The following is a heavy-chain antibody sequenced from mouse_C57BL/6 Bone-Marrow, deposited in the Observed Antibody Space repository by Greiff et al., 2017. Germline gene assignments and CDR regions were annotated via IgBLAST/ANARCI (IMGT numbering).Heavy chain of an antibody. CDR3: ARSELGRGLYWYFDV. J-gene: IGHJ1*03. V-gene: IGHV1-72*01. CDR1: GYTFTSYW. CDR2: IDPNRGGT. D-gene: IGHD4-1*01. Sequence: QVQLQQPGAELVKPGASVKLSCKASGYTFTSYWMHWVKQRPGRGLEWIGRIDPNRGGTKYNEKFKSKATLTVDKPSSTAYMQLSSLTSEDSAVYYCARSELGRGLYWYFDVWGTGTTVTVSS.